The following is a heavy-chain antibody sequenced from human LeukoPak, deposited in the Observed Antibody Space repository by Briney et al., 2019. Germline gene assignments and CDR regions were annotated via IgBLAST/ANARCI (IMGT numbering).Heavy chain of an antibody. CDR2: ITYSGST. V-gene: IGHV4-59*01. Sequence: PSETLSLTCSVSRASISSYYWSWIRQPPAEGLDWTGYITYSGSTNYSPSLKSRVTISLDTSKNQLSLRLSSVTAADTAVFYCARGLSSTSGGYGIDVWGQGTTVTVSS. CDR3: ARGLSSTSGGYGIDV. D-gene: IGHD2-2*01. J-gene: IGHJ6*02. CDR1: RASISSYY.